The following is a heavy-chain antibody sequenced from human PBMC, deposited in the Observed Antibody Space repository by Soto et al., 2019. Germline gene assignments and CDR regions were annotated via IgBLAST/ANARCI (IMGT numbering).Heavy chain of an antibody. CDR3: ARDSLYYYDSSGYPTPYYYGMDV. J-gene: IGHJ6*02. V-gene: IGHV1-3*01. Sequence: GASVTVSCKASGYTSTSYAMHWVRQAPGQRLEWMGWINAGNGNTKYSQKFQGRVTITRDTSASTAYMELSSLRSEDTAVYYCARDSLYYYDSSGYPTPYYYGMDVWGQGTTVTVSS. CDR2: INAGNGNT. CDR1: GYTSTSYA. D-gene: IGHD3-22*01.